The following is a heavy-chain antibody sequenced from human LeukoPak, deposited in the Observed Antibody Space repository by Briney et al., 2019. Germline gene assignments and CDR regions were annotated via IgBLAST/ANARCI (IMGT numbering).Heavy chain of an antibody. D-gene: IGHD3-10*01. V-gene: IGHV1-2*02. Sequence: ASVKVSCKASGYTFTGYYMHWVWQAPGPRLGCMGWINPNSGGTNYAQKSPSRPTMTRDTSISTAYMALSRLRSDDTAVYSCARDHRKNGVRGVSVGYWGQRTLVTVSS. CDR3: ARDHRKNGVRGVSVGY. CDR1: GYTFTGYY. CDR2: INPNSGGT. J-gene: IGHJ4*02.